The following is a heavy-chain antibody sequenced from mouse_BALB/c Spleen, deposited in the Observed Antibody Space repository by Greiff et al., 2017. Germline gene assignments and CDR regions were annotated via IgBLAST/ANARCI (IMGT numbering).Heavy chain of an antibody. CDR1: GFNIKDTY. CDR2: IDPANGNT. J-gene: IGHJ3*01. V-gene: IGHV14-3*02. CDR3: AKNFAY. Sequence: DVKLVESGAELVKPGASVKLSCTASGFNIKDTYMHWVKQRPEQGLEWIGRIDPANGNTKYDPKFQGKATITADTSSNTAYLQLSSLTSEDTAVYYCAKNFAYWGQGTLVTVSA.